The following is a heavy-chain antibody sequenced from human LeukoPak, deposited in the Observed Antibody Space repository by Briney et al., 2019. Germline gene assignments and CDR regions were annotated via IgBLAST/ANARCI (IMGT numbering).Heavy chain of an antibody. CDR1: GYTFIGYY. CDR2: INPTSGGT. D-gene: IGHD5/OR15-5a*01. CDR3: ARLVGLSTTASY. J-gene: IGHJ6*02. V-gene: IGHV1-2*02. Sequence: ASVKVSCKASGYTFIGYYLHWLRQAPGQGLEWMGWINPTSGGTNYAQKFQDRVTMTRDTSINTAYMELSRLTSDDTAVYYCARLVGLSTTASYWGQGTTVTVSS.